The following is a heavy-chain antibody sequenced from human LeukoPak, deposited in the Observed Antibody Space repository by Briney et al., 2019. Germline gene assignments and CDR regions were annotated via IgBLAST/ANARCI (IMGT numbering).Heavy chain of an antibody. Sequence: SETLSLTCTVSGGSISSYYWSWVRQPPGKGLEWIGFVYYTGSTNYSPSLKSRVTISVDTSKNQFSLKLRSVTAADTAVYYCAKHYMGSSYNHGLDCWGQGTLVTVSS. J-gene: IGHJ4*02. CDR1: GGSISSYY. CDR2: VYYTGST. V-gene: IGHV4-59*01. D-gene: IGHD3-10*01. CDR3: AKHYMGSSYNHGLDC.